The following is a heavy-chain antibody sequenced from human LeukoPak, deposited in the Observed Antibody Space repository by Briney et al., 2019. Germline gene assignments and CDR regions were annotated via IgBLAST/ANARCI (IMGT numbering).Heavy chain of an antibody. CDR1: GGSFSGYY. V-gene: IGHV4-34*01. J-gene: IGHJ4*02. CDR2: INHSGST. Sequence: PSETLSLTCAVYGGSFSGYYWSWIRQPPGKGLEWIGEINHSGSTNYNPSLKSRVTISVDTSKNQFSLKLSSVTAADTAVYYCARVGDYVWGSYRLSDFDYWGQGTLVTVSS. D-gene: IGHD3-16*02. CDR3: ARVGDYVWGSYRLSDFDY.